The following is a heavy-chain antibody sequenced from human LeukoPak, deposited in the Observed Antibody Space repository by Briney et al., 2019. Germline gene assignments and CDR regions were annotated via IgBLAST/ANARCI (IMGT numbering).Heavy chain of an antibody. CDR1: GYSFNDKY. J-gene: IGHJ5*02. CDR2: INPNSGGT. CDR3: AGAGGRSWFDP. Sequence: ASVKVSCKASGYSFNDKYLHWVRQAPGQGLEWMGSINPNSGGTNYAQKFQGGVTMTTDTSMSTAYMELSRLTSDDTAVYYCAGAGGRSWFDPWGQGTLVTVSS. V-gene: IGHV1-2*02.